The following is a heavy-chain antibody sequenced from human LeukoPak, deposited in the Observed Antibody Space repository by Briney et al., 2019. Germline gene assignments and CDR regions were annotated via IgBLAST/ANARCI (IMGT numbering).Heavy chain of an antibody. Sequence: GGSLRLSCATSGFTFSSNWMSWVRHVPGRGLDWVANIKPDGSAQYYAASVKGRFTISRDNAKNSVYLQMNSLRVEDTAVYYCAKHVQSRSDSSGAYYYWGQGTLVTVSS. CDR2: IKPDGSAQ. V-gene: IGHV3-7*03. D-gene: IGHD3-22*01. CDR3: AKHVQSRSDSSGAYYY. CDR1: GFTFSSNW. J-gene: IGHJ4*02.